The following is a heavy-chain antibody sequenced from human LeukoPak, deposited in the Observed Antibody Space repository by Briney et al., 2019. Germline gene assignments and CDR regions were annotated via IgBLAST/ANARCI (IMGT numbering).Heavy chain of an antibody. J-gene: IGHJ3*02. CDR2: INAGNGYT. CDR1: GYTFTNYA. Sequence: ASVKVSCKASGYTFTNYAMHWVRQAPGQRLEWMGWINAGNGYTKYSQKFQGRVTITRDTSATTAYMELSSLRSEDTAEYYCATFSWLLFAFDIWGQGTMVTVSS. V-gene: IGHV1-3*01. D-gene: IGHD3-3*01. CDR3: ATFSWLLFAFDI.